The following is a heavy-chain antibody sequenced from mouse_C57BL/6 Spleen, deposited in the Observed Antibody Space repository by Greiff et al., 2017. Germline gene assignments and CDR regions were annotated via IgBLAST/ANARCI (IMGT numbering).Heavy chain of an antibody. Sequence: QVQLKESGPELVKPGASVKISCKASGYAFSSSWMNWVKQRPGKGLEWIGRIYPGDGDTNYNGKFKGKATLTADKSSSTAYMQLSSLTSEDSAVYFCARSGILGGFAYWGQGTLVTVSA. V-gene: IGHV1-82*01. D-gene: IGHD3-1*01. CDR1: GYAFSSSW. CDR3: ARSGILGGFAY. CDR2: IYPGDGDT. J-gene: IGHJ3*01.